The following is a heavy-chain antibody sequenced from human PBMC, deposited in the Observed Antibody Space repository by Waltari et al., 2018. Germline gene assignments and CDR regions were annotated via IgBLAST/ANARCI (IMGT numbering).Heavy chain of an antibody. D-gene: IGHD2-21*01. CDR2: INPSGGST. V-gene: IGHV1-46*01. J-gene: IGHJ4*02. CDR3: ARVAPAYCGGDCYQSLDY. CDR1: GYTFTSYY. Sequence: QVQLVQSGAEVKKPGASVKVSCKASGYTFTSYYMHWVRQAPGQGLEWVGIINPSGGSTSYAQKFQGRVTMTRDTSTSTVYMELSSLRSEDTAVYYCARVAPAYCGGDCYQSLDYWGQGTLVTVSS.